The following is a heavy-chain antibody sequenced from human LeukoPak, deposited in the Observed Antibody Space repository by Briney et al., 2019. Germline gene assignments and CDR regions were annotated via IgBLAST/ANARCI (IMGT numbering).Heavy chain of an antibody. CDR2: IKSKTDGGTT. D-gene: IGHD3-16*02. CDR3: TTPMITFGGVIVMEDY. J-gene: IGHJ4*02. Sequence: GGSLGLSCAASGFTFSNAWMSWVRQAPGKGLEWVGRIKSKTDGGTTDYAAHVKGRFTISRDDSKNTLYLQMNSLKTEDTAVYYCTTPMITFGGVIVMEDYWGQGTLVTVSS. CDR1: GFTFSNAW. V-gene: IGHV3-15*01.